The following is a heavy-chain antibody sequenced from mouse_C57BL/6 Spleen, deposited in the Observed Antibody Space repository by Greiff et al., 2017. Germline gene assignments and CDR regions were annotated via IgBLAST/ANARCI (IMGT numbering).Heavy chain of an antibody. Sequence: DVKLVESGGGLVKPGGSLKLSCAASGFTFSDYGMHWVRQAPGKGLEWVAYISSGSSTSYYADTVKGRFTISRDNAKNTLFLQMTSLRSEATAMYYSARPLVATSYYAMDYWGQGTSVTVSS. CDR3: ARPLVATSYYAMDY. D-gene: IGHD1-1*01. J-gene: IGHJ4*01. CDR1: GFTFSDYG. V-gene: IGHV5-17*01. CDR2: ISSGSSTS.